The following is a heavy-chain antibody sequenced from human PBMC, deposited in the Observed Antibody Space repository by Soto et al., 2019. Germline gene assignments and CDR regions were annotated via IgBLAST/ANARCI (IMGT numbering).Heavy chain of an antibody. CDR1: GFTFGDYA. Sequence: GGSLRLSCTASGFTFGDYAMSWVRQAPGKGLEWVGFIRSKAYGGTTEYAASVKGRFTISRDDSKSIAYLQMNSLKTEDTAVYYCTRAPRTAGDAFDIWGQGTMVPSPQ. J-gene: IGHJ3*02. V-gene: IGHV3-49*04. CDR3: TRAPRTAGDAFDI. CDR2: IRSKAYGGTT.